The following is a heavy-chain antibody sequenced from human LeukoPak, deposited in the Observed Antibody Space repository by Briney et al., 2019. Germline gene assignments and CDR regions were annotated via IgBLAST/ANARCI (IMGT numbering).Heavy chain of an antibody. J-gene: IGHJ3*02. CDR2: LNSDGSST. CDR3: ATGNYHAFDI. D-gene: IGHD1-7*01. V-gene: IGHV3-74*01. Sequence: GGSLRLSCAASGFTFSSYWMHWVRRAPGKGLVWVSCLNSDGSSTRYADSVRGRFTISRDNAKNTLYLQMNSLRAEDTAVYYCATGNYHAFDIWGQGTMVTVSS. CDR1: GFTFSSYW.